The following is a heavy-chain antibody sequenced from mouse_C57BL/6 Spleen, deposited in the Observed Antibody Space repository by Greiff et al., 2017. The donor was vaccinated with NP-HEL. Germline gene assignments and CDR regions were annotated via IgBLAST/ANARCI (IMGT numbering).Heavy chain of an antibody. V-gene: IGHV7-3*01. D-gene: IGHD2-2*01. CDR1: GFTFTDYY. Sequence: EVQLVESGGGLVQPGGSLSLSCAASGFTFTDYYMSWVRQPPGKALEWLGFIRNKANGYTTAYSASVKGRFTISRDNSQSILYLQMNALRAEDSATNYCARERGLNYAMDYWGQGTSVTVSS. J-gene: IGHJ4*01. CDR2: IRNKANGYTT. CDR3: ARERGLNYAMDY.